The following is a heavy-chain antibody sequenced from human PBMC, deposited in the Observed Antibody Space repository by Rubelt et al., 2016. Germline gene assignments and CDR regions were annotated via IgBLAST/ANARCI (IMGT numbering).Heavy chain of an antibody. CDR3: TRHGIAAAGSGADDY. D-gene: IGHD6-13*01. Sequence: QVQLQESGPGLVKPSETLSLTCTVSGYSISSSSYYWGWIRQPPGKGLEWIGSIYYSGSTYYNPSLRRGGTVSVETSKNQCALKLSSVTAADTAVYYRTRHGIAAAGSGADDYWGQGTLVTVSS. V-gene: IGHV4-39*01. CDR1: GYSISSSSYY. CDR2: IYYSGST. J-gene: IGHJ4*02.